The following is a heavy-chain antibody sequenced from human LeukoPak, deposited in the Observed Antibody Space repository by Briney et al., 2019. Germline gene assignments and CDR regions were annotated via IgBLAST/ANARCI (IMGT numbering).Heavy chain of an antibody. J-gene: IGHJ3*02. CDR2: IYYSGST. Sequence: SETLSLTCTVSGGSISSGGYYWSWIRQHPGTGLEWIGYIYYSGSTYYNPSLESRVTISVDTSKNQFSLKLSSVTAADTAVYYCARDNEGVDAFDIWGQGTMVTVSS. D-gene: IGHD2-8*01. CDR1: GGSISSGGYY. V-gene: IGHV4-31*03. CDR3: ARDNEGVDAFDI.